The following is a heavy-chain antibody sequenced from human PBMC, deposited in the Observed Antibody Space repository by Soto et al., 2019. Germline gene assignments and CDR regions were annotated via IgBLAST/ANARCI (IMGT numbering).Heavy chain of an antibody. CDR1: GGSFSTYY. Sequence: SETLSLTCAVYGGSFSTYYWSWIRQPPGKGLEWIGEINHSGSTNYNPSLKSRVTISVDTSKNQFSLKLSSVTAADTAVYYCARVKGVAAAGNWFDPWGQGALVTVSS. J-gene: IGHJ5*02. CDR3: ARVKGVAAAGNWFDP. D-gene: IGHD6-13*01. V-gene: IGHV4-34*01. CDR2: INHSGST.